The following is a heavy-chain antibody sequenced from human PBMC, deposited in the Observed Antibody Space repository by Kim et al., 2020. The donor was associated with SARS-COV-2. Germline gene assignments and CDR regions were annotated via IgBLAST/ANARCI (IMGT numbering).Heavy chain of an antibody. CDR1: GFTFSSYW. Sequence: GGSLRLSCAASGFTFSSYWMSWVRQAPGKGLEWVANIKQDGSEKYYVDSVKGRFTISRDNAKNSLYLQMNSLRAEDTAVYYCARDRVKQPYYFDYWGQGTLVTVSS. D-gene: IGHD5-18*01. CDR2: IKQDGSEK. CDR3: ARDRVKQPYYFDY. V-gene: IGHV3-7*01. J-gene: IGHJ4*02.